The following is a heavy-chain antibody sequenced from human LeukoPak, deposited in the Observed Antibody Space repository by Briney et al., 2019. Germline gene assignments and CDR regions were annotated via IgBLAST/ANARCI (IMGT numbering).Heavy chain of an antibody. V-gene: IGHV3-23*01. D-gene: IGHD3-16*01. CDR1: GFTFTTYG. CDR3: ARDRGYGAFDI. Sequence: PGGSLRLSCAASGFTFTTYGMSWVRQAPGKGLEWVSSISGGDDSLYYIDSVKGRFTISRDNAKNSLYLQMNSLRAEDTAVYYCARDRGYGAFDIWGQGTMVTVSS. J-gene: IGHJ3*02. CDR2: ISGGDDSL.